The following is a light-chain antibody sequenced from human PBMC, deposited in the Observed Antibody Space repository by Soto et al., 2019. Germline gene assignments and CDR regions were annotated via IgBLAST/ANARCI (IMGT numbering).Light chain of an antibody. J-gene: IGLJ1*01. CDR1: SSNIGNNY. CDR2: DNN. CDR3: GTWDSSLSAYV. V-gene: IGLV1-51*01. Sequence: QPVLTQPPPVSAAPGQKVIISCSGSSSNIGNNYVSWYQRLPGTAPKLLIYDNNRRPSGIPDRFSGSKSGTSATLGITGLQTGDEADYYCGTWDSSLSAYVFGTGTKLTVL.